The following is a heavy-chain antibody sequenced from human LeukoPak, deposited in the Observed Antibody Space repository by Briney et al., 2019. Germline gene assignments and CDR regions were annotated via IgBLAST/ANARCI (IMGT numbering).Heavy chain of an antibody. CDR3: TREVHDYGDYAAFYYYGMDV. Sequence: GGSLRLSCEASGFTFSTYGMDWVRQAPGKGLEWVSSISASSKYIWYADSVKGRFTISRDNSKNTLYLQMNSLRAEDTAVYYCTREVHDYGDYAAFYYYGMDVWGQGTTVTVSS. CDR2: ISASSKYI. CDR1: GFTFSTYG. J-gene: IGHJ6*02. V-gene: IGHV3-21*01. D-gene: IGHD4-17*01.